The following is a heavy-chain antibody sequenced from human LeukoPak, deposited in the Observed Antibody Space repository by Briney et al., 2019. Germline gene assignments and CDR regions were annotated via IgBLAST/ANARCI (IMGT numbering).Heavy chain of an antibody. CDR3: ARHSLWSGYYTPNYYYGMDV. CDR1: GGSISTYY. J-gene: IGHJ6*02. V-gene: IGHV4-39*01. Sequence: KPSETLSLTCTVSGGSISTYYWGWIRQPPGKGLEWIASIYYSASTYYNPSLKSRVTISVDTSKNQFSLKLSSVTAADTAVYYCARHSLWSGYYTPNYYYGMDVWGHGATVTVSS. D-gene: IGHD3-3*01. CDR2: IYYSAST.